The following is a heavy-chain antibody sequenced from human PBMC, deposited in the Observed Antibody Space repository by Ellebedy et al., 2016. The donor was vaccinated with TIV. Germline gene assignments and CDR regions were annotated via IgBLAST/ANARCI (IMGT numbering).Heavy chain of an antibody. CDR3: TTFKGFTTGGYDRGMDY. Sequence: SETLSLXCTVSGGSISSSSYYWAWIRQPPGRGLEYIGTIHHSGSTYYNSSLKSRLTISVDASKNQFSLKLISLTAADTAMYYCTTFKGFTTGGYDRGMDYWGQGTLVTVSS. CDR2: IHHSGST. D-gene: IGHD3-16*01. CDR1: GGSISSSSYY. J-gene: IGHJ4*02. V-gene: IGHV4-39*07.